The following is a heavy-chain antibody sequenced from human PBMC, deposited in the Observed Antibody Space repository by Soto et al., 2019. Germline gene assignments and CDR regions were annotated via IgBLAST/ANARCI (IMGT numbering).Heavy chain of an antibody. J-gene: IGHJ4*02. D-gene: IGHD6-13*01. CDR1: GGSISSGGYY. V-gene: IGHV4-31*03. Sequence: QVQLQESGPGLVKPSQTLSLTCTVSGGSISSGGYYGSWIRQHPGKGLEWIGYIYYSGSTYYNPSLKSRVTISVDTSKNQFSLKLSSVTAADTAVYYCARVTAAAGGWDFDYWGQGTLVTVSS. CDR2: IYYSGST. CDR3: ARVTAAAGGWDFDY.